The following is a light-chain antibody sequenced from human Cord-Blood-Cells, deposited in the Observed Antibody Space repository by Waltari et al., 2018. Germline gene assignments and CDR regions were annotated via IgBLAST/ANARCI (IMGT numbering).Light chain of an antibody. CDR3: SSYTSSSTLV. CDR2: DVS. CDR1: SSDVGGYNY. V-gene: IGLV2-14*01. Sequence: QSALTQPASVSGSPGQSIPIPCTGTSSDVGGYNYVSWYQQHPGKAPKLMIYDVSQRPSGVSNRFSGSKSGNTASLTISGLQAEDEADYYCSSYTSSSTLVFGGGTKLTVL. J-gene: IGLJ2*01.